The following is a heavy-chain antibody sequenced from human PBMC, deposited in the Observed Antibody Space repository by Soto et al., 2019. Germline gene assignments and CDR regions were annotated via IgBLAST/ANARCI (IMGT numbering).Heavy chain of an antibody. V-gene: IGHV3-21*01. D-gene: IGHD3-3*01. CDR3: ARNPPRWSGFYDY. Sequence: GGSLRLSCAASGFTFSSYSMNWVRQAPGKGLEWVSSISSSSSYIYYAESVKGRFTISRDNAKNSLYLQMNSLRAEDTAVYYCARNPPRWSGFYDYWGQGTLVTVSS. J-gene: IGHJ4*02. CDR2: ISSSSSYI. CDR1: GFTFSSYS.